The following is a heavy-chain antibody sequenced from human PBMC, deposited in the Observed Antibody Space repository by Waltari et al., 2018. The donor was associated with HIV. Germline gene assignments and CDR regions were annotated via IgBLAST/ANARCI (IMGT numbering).Heavy chain of an antibody. V-gene: IGHV4-34*01. CDR2: IDQSGST. Sequence: QVQLQQWGAGLLKPPETLPPTCAAYGASFSGYYWTWIRQSPGKGLEWIGEIDQSGSTNYSPSLKSRVTMSVDTSKKQYSLRLTSATAADTAVYIGARMRAVAVAGDWGWDHYSYGLDVWGQGTTVTVS. CDR3: ARMRAVAVAGDWGWDHYSYGLDV. D-gene: IGHD6-19*01. J-gene: IGHJ6*02. CDR1: GASFSGYY.